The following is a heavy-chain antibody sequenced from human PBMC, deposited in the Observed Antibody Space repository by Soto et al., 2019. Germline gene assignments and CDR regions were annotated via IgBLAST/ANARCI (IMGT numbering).Heavy chain of an antibody. Sequence: PSETLSLTCTVSGGSISSYYWRWIRQPAGKGLEWVGSIYTSRSTNYNPSLKSRVNMSVDTSKNQFSLKLSSVTAAGTAVYYCARALPSVVGPAARVVSNWFDAWGQGTLVTVSS. CDR3: ARALPSVVGPAARVVSNWFDA. CDR2: IYTSRST. V-gene: IGHV4-4*07. D-gene: IGHD2-2*01. J-gene: IGHJ5*02. CDR1: GGSISSYY.